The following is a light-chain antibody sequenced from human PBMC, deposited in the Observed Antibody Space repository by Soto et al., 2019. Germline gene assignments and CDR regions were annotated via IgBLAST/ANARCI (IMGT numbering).Light chain of an antibody. V-gene: IGLV2-18*02. CDR3: ISYTDSSTYV. J-gene: IGLJ1*01. Sequence: QSALTHPPSVSGSPGQSVTISCTGTSNDVASNYRVSWYQQPPGTAPQLVIYGVTNRPSGVPDRFSGSRSGNTASLTISGLQAEDEADYFCISYTDSSTYVFGTGTKVTVL. CDR1: SNDVASNYR. CDR2: GVT.